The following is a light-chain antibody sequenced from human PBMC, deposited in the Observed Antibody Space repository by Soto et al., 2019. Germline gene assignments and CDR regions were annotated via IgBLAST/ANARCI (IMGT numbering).Light chain of an antibody. V-gene: IGKV3-20*01. CDR1: QSVNSSS. CDR3: QQYGSSPYT. J-gene: IGKJ2*01. Sequence: EIVLTQSPATLSLSPGESATLSCRASQSVNSSSLAWYQQKPGQAPRFLIFGASTRATRIPARFSGSGSVTDFPLTISRLEPEDFAVDFCQQYGSSPYTFGHGTKLEMK. CDR2: GAS.